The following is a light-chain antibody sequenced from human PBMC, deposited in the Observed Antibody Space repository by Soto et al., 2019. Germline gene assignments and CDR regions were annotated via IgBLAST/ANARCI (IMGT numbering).Light chain of an antibody. J-gene: IGKJ1*01. V-gene: IGKV3-15*01. Sequence: EIVMAQSPATLSVSPGERATLSCRASQSVSGNLAWYQQKPGQAPRLLIYGASTRATGIPARFSGSGSGPEFTLTISSLQSEDFAVYYCQQYNNWPPAFGQGTKVEIK. CDR1: QSVSGN. CDR2: GAS. CDR3: QQYNNWPPA.